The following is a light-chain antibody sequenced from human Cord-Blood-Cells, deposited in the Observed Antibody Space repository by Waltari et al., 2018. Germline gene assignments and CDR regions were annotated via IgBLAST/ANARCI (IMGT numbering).Light chain of an antibody. CDR1: NIGSKS. V-gene: IGLV3-21*04. CDR3: QVWDSSSDHV. J-gene: IGLJ6*01. CDR2: YDS. Sequence: SYVLTQPPSVSVAPGKTARITCGGNNIGSKSVPWYQQKPGQAPVLVIYYDSDRPSGIPERFSGSNSGNTATLTISRVEAGDEADYYCQVWDSSSDHVFGSGTKVTVL.